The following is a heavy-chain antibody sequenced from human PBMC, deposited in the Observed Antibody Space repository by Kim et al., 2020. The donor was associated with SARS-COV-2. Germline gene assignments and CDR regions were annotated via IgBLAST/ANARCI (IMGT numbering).Heavy chain of an antibody. V-gene: IGHV3-23*01. J-gene: IGHJ4*02. CDR3: AAKITGYPPLVY. D-gene: IGHD5-12*01. Sequence: YYSDSVKGRFTISRDNSKNTLYLQMNSLRAEDTALYYGAAKITGYPPLVYWGQGTLVTVSS.